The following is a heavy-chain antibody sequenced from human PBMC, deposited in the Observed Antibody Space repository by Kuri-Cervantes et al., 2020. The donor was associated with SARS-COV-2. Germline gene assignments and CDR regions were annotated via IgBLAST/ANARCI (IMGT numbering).Heavy chain of an antibody. Sequence: GGSLRLSCAASGFTFSSYAMHWVRQAPGKGLEWVAVISYDGSNKYYADSVKGRFTISRDNSKNTLYLQMNSLRAEDTAVYYCAKWEYQLLWPFDYRGQGTLVTVSS. V-gene: IGHV3-30-3*02. D-gene: IGHD2-2*01. CDR2: ISYDGSNK. CDR3: AKWEYQLLWPFDY. J-gene: IGHJ4*02. CDR1: GFTFSSYA.